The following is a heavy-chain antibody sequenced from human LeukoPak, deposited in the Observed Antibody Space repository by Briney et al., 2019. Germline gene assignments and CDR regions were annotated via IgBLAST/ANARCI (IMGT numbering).Heavy chain of an antibody. CDR3: ARGTTDDY. J-gene: IGHJ4*02. D-gene: IGHD1-1*01. CDR2: INPSGGST. CDR1: GYTFTSYY. V-gene: IGHV1-46*01. Sequence: ASVKVSCKASGYTFTSYYIDWVRQAPGQGLEWMGVINPSGGSTRYAQKFQGRVPMTGDTSTRTVYMELSSLTSADTAVYYCARGTTDDYWGQGTPVTVSS.